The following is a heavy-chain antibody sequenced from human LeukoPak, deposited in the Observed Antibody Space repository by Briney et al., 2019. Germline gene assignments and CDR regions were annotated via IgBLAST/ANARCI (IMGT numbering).Heavy chain of an antibody. V-gene: IGHV4-39*07. CDR3: AREWIVGPARFDP. Sequence: GSLRLSCAASGFTVSSNYMSWIRQPPGKGLEWIGSIYYSGSTYYNPSLKSRVTISVDTSKNQFSLKLSSVTAADTAVYYCAREWIVGPARFDPWGQGTLVTVSS. D-gene: IGHD2-15*01. J-gene: IGHJ5*02. CDR2: IYYSGST. CDR1: GFTVSSNY.